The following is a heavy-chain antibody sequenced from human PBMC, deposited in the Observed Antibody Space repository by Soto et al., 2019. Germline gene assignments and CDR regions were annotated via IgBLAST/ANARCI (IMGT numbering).Heavy chain of an antibody. CDR1: VFPFSRYI. V-gene: IGHV3-48*02. D-gene: IGHD4-4*01. Sequence: PWGSLILSCAASVFPFSRYIRNWVRQAPGKGLEWVPYISSSSSTIYYADSVKGRFTISRDNAKNSLYLQMNSLRDEDTAVYYCARDRFNDYIFSGSITPANNWGQGTLVTVSS. J-gene: IGHJ4*02. CDR3: ARDRFNDYIFSGSITPANN. CDR2: ISSSSSTI.